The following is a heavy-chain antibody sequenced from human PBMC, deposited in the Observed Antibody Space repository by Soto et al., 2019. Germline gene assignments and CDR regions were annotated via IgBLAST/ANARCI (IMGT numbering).Heavy chain of an antibody. D-gene: IGHD3-3*01. CDR3: ASCERFPRVGVDYYALDV. J-gene: IGHJ6*02. Sequence: QVHLVESGGGVVQPGGSLRLSCAASGFTINRNDMYWVRQAPGKGLEWVAVMSFDGNHQHYADSVKARFTISSDNSKNTLSLEMNSLRGDDTAVYYCASCERFPRVGVDYYALDVWGQGTTVIVSS. V-gene: IGHV3-30*03. CDR2: MSFDGNHQ. CDR1: GFTINRND.